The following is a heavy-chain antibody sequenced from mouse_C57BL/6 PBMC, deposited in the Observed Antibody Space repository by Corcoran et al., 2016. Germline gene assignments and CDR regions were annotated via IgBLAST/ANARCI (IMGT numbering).Heavy chain of an antibody. CDR3: VKESYYYGSSYFDY. V-gene: IGHV9-3*01. CDR1: GYTFTTYG. J-gene: IGHJ2*01. Sequence: QIQLVQSGPELKKPGETVKISCKASGYTFTTYGMSWVKQAPGKGLKWMGWINTYSGVPTYADDFKGRFAFSLETSASTAYLQINNLKNEDTATYFCVKESYYYGSSYFDYWGQGTTLTVSS. CDR2: INTYSGVP. D-gene: IGHD1-1*01.